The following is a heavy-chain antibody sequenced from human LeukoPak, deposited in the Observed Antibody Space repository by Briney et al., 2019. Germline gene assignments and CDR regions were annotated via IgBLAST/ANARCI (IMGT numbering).Heavy chain of an antibody. Sequence: SETLSFTCTVSGGSISSYYWSWIRQPPGKGLEWIGYIYTSGSTNYNPSLKSRVTISVDTSKNQLSLKLPSVTAADTAVYFCARLGSYHDFWGQGALVTVSS. V-gene: IGHV4-4*09. CDR3: ARLGSYHDF. J-gene: IGHJ4*02. CDR2: IYTSGST. D-gene: IGHD1-26*01. CDR1: GGSISSYY.